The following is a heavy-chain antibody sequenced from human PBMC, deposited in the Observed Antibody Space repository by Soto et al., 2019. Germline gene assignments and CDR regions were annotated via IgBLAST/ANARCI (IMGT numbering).Heavy chain of an antibody. Sequence: HPGGSLRLSCEASVFNFISYGIHWVRQAPGKGLEWVAIIWNDGSNEYYADSVKGRFTISRDNSKNTVYLQVSKLRAEDTAVYFCARDQTDSGGYSDSWGQGTLVTVSS. CDR2: IWNDGSNE. J-gene: IGHJ4*02. CDR1: VFNFISYG. CDR3: ARDQTDSGGYSDS. V-gene: IGHV3-33*01. D-gene: IGHD3-22*01.